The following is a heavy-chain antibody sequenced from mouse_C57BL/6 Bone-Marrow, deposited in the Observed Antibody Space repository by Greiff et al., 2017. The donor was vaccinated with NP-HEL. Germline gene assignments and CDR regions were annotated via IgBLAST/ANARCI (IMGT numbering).Heavy chain of an antibody. CDR2: INPNNGGT. CDR1: GYTFTDYN. CDR3: ARRNYYGWYYFDY. Sequence: EVQLQQSGPELVKPGASVKIPCKASGYTFTDYNMDWVKQSHGKSLEWIGDINPNNGGTIYNQKFKGKATLTVDKSSSTAYMELRSLTSEDTAVYYCARRNYYGWYYFDYWGQGTTLTVSS. V-gene: IGHV1-18*01. J-gene: IGHJ2*01. D-gene: IGHD1-1*01.